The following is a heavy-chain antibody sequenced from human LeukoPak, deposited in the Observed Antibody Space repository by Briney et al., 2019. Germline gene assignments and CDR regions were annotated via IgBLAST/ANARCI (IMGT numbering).Heavy chain of an antibody. D-gene: IGHD2-2*01. CDR3: ARDCTSTSCRSGL. CDR2: IGGNDDTT. V-gene: IGHV3-23*01. CDR1: GFTFSASA. J-gene: IGHJ4*02. Sequence: GSLRLSCAASGFTFSASAMSWVRQAPGKGLEGVSVIGGNDDTTYYRDSVKGRFTISRDNSKNTLFLQMNSLRAEDTAVYYCARDCTSTSCRSGLWGQGTLVTVSS.